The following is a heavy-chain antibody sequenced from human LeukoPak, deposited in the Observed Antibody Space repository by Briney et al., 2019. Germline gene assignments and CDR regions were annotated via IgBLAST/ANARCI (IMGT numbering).Heavy chain of an antibody. CDR2: IYHSGTT. V-gene: IGHV4-30-2*06. J-gene: IGHJ3*02. CDR1: GGPIRSAGYY. D-gene: IGHD2-2*01. CDR3: ARLGYQLLSVVNSFDI. Sequence: SETLSLTCNVSGGPIRSAGYYWSWIRQSPGRGLEWIGYIYHSGTTFYSPSLKSRVTISIDTSKSQFSLTLSAVAAADTAVYYCARLGYQLLSVVNSFDIWGQGTMVTVSS.